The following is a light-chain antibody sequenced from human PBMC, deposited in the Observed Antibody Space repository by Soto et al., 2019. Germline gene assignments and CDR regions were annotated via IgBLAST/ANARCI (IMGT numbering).Light chain of an antibody. CDR2: GAS. J-gene: IGKJ1*01. CDR3: QQYARSPGT. CDR1: QSVISSY. Sequence: EILLTQSPGTLSLSPGEGATLSCRASQSVISSYLAWYQQKPGQAPRLLIYGASSRATGIPDRFSGSGSGTDFSLTISRLEPEDFAVYYCQQYARSPGTFGQGTKVDIK. V-gene: IGKV3-20*01.